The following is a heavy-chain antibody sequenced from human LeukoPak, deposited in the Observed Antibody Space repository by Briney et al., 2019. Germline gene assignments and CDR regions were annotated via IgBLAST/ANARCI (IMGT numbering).Heavy chain of an antibody. CDR2: INPNSGGT. CDR1: GYTFTDYY. CDR3: ARPTPYNGNNWFAP. J-gene: IGHJ5*02. V-gene: IGHV1-2*02. D-gene: IGHD1-26*01. Sequence: ASVKVSCKASGYTFTDYYIHWVRQAPGQGLEWMGWINPNSGGTNYAPKFQGRVTMTRDTSISTAYMDLSSLRSDDTAVYYGARPTPYNGNNWFAPWGQGPLVTVSS.